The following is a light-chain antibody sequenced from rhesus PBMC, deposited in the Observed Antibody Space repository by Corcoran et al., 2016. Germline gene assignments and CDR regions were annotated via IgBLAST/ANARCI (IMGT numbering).Light chain of an antibody. Sequence: DIQMTQSPSSLSASVGDTVTITCRASQGISSWLAWYQPKPGKAPKLLIYKASSLQSGVPSRFSGSGSGTDFTLNISSLQSEDFATYYCQQYSSRPWTFGQGTKVEIK. CDR1: QGISSW. V-gene: IGKV1-22*01. CDR3: QQYSSRPWT. CDR2: KAS. J-gene: IGKJ1*01.